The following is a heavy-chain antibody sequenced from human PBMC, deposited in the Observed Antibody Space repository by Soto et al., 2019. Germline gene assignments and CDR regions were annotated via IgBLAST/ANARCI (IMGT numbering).Heavy chain of an antibody. D-gene: IGHD3-10*01. Sequence: QVQLQQWGAGLLKPSETLSLTCAVYGGSFSGYYWSWIRQPPGKGLEWIGEINHSGSTNYNPSLKSRVTISVDTSKNQVSLKLSSVTAADTAVYYCARAHYYGSGSYFVYWGQGTLVTVSS. V-gene: IGHV4-34*01. CDR2: INHSGST. CDR3: ARAHYYGSGSYFVY. J-gene: IGHJ4*02. CDR1: GGSFSGYY.